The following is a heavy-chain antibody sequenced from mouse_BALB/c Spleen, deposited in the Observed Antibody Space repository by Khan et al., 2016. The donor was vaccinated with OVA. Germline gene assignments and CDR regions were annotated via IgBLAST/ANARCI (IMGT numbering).Heavy chain of an antibody. CDR2: ILPGSDST. J-gene: IGHJ4*01. CDR3: ARGAGTTYGMDY. V-gene: IGHV1-9*01. Sequence: QVQLKQSGAELMKPGASVKISCKATGYTFSNYWIEWIKQRPGHGLEWIGEILPGSDSTNSNEKFKGKATFTADTSSNTAYLQLSSLTVEDSAVYFCARGAGTTYGMDYWGQGTSVTVSS. D-gene: IGHD4-1*01. CDR1: GYTFSNYW.